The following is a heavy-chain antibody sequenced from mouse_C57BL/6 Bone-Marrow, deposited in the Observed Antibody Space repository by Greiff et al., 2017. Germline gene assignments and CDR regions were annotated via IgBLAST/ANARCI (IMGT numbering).Heavy chain of an antibody. Sequence: EVQLQQSGAELVRPGASVKLSCTASGFNIKDYYMHWVKQRPEQGLEWIGRIDPEDGDTEYDSKFQGKATMTADTSSNTAYLQLSSLTSEDTAVYYGTTECSIRWFAYWGQGTLVTVSS. D-gene: IGHD1-1*01. CDR1: GFNIKDYY. J-gene: IGHJ3*01. CDR3: TTECSIRWFAY. V-gene: IGHV14-1*01. CDR2: IDPEDGDT.